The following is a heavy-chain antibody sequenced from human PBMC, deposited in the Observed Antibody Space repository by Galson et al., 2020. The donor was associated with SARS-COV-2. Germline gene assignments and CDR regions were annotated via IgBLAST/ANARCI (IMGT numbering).Heavy chain of an antibody. CDR3: ARDITMTRPYWYFDL. CDR1: GFIFSSHS. D-gene: IGHD3-22*01. CDR2: ISSSGSTT. Sequence: GGSLRLSCAASGFIFSSHSMNWVRQAPGKGLEWVSYISSSGSTTYYADSGKGRFTISRDNAKNSLYLQVNSLRDEDTAVYYCARDITMTRPYWYFDLWGRGTLVTVSS. J-gene: IGHJ2*01. V-gene: IGHV3-48*02.